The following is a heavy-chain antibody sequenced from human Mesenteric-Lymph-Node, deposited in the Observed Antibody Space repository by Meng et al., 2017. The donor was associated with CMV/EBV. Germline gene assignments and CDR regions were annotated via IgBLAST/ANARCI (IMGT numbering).Heavy chain of an antibody. D-gene: IGHD6-13*01. CDR3: ARLSAAGTFPNYDS. V-gene: IGHV4-39*02. Sequence: SGESISNSLYYWGWIRQPPGKTLEWIGTIYYVGNTFYNPSLESRVTISVDTSRNRLSLRLTSVTAADTAVYYCARLSAAGTFPNYDSWGQGTLVTVSS. CDR1: GESISNSLYY. CDR2: IYYVGNT. J-gene: IGHJ4*02.